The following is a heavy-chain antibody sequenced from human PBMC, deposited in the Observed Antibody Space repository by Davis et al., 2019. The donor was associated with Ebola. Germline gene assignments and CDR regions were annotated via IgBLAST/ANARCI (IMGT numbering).Heavy chain of an antibody. D-gene: IGHD3-22*01. V-gene: IGHV1-18*04. CDR2: ISAYNGNT. CDR3: AREVSYYDSSGYSIYFDY. Sequence: ASVKVSCKASGYTFTSYGISWVRQAPGQGLEWMGWISAYNGNTNYAQKFQGRVTITADEFTSTVYMELSSLRSEDTAVYYCAREVSYYDSSGYSIYFDYWGQGTLVTVSS. J-gene: IGHJ4*02. CDR1: GYTFTSYG.